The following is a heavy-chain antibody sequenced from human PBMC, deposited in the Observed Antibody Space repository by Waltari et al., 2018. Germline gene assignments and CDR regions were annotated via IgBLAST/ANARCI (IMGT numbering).Heavy chain of an antibody. CDR2: INTNTGKR. CDR1: GYTFINYG. D-gene: IGHD2-15*01. CDR3: ARGDIVIVPAADNWFDP. J-gene: IGHJ5*02. V-gene: IGHV7-4-1*02. Sequence: QVQLVQSGSEMKKPGASVKVSCKASGYTFINYGVNWVRQAPGQGLEWMGWINTNTGKRTYAQGFTGRFGFSSDTSVNTAYLQISNLKTEDTAVYYCARGDIVIVPAADNWFDPWGQGTLVTVSS.